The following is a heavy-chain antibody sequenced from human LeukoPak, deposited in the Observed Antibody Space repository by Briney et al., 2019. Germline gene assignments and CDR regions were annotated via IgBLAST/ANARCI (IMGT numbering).Heavy chain of an antibody. CDR2: ISGSGGST. D-gene: IGHD4-23*01. J-gene: IGHJ4*02. V-gene: IGHV3-23*01. CDR1: GFTFSSYA. CDR3: AKDLRYGGNPFDY. Sequence: SGGSLRLSCAASGFTFSSYAMIWVRQAPGKGLEWVSAISGSGGSTYYADSVKGRFTISRDNSKNTLYLQMNSLRAEDTAVYYCAKDLRYGGNPFDYWGQGTLVTVSS.